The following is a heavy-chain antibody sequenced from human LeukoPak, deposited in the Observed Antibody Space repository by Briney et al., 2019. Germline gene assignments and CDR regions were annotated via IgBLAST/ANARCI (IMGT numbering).Heavy chain of an antibody. Sequence: GGSLRLSCAASGFIFSSYAMSWVRQAPGKGLAWVSAISGSGGSTYYAELVKGRFTISRDNSKNTQKLKMNSLRAEDTAVYYCAKDWAAGGWGQGTLVTVSS. J-gene: IGHJ4*02. V-gene: IGHV3-23*01. D-gene: IGHD6-13*01. CDR2: ISGSGGST. CDR1: GFIFSSYA. CDR3: AKDWAAGG.